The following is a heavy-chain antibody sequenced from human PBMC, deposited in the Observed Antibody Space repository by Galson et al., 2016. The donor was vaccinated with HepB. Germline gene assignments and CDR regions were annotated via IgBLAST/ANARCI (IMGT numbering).Heavy chain of an antibody. J-gene: IGHJ4*02. Sequence: SLRLSCAASGFTFSNYSMNWVRQAPGKGLEWVSSISSSNTYIYYADSVKGRFTISRDNAKNSLYLQMSSLRVEDTAVYYCAREPPYCSSTSCQIDYWGQGTLVTVCS. CDR2: ISSSNTYI. V-gene: IGHV3-21*01. CDR3: AREPPYCSSTSCQIDY. CDR1: GFTFSNYS. D-gene: IGHD2-2*01.